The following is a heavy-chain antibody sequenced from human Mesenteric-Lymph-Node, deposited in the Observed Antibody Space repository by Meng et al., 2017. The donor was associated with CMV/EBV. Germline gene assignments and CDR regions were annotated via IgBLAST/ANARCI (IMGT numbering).Heavy chain of an antibody. D-gene: IGHD1-7*01. CDR3: AKGIVELPDDY. CDR2: IKQDGSEK. Sequence: GGSLRLSCTASAFTFSNYWMSWVRQAPGKGLEWVANIKQDGSEKYYVDSVKGRFTISRDNAKNSLYLQMNSLRAEDTAVYYCAKGIVELPDDYWGQGTLVTVSS. V-gene: IGHV3-7*01. CDR1: AFTFSNYW. J-gene: IGHJ4*02.